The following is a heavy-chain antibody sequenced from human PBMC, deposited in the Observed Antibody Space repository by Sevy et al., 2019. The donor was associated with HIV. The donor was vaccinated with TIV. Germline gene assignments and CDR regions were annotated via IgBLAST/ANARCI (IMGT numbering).Heavy chain of an antibody. J-gene: IGHJ3*02. Sequence: GGSLRLSCAASGFTFSSYGMHWVRQAPGKGLEWVAFIRYDGSNKYYADSVKGRFTISRDNSKNTLYLQMNSLRAEDTAVYYCARDVGTNYYDSSGYRGGGPGNDAFDIWGQGTMVTVSS. D-gene: IGHD3-22*01. CDR1: GFTFSSYG. CDR3: ARDVGTNYYDSSGYRGGGPGNDAFDI. V-gene: IGHV3-30*02. CDR2: IRYDGSNK.